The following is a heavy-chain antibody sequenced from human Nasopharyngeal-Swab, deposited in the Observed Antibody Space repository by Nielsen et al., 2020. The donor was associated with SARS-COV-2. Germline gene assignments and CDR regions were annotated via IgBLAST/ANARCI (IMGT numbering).Heavy chain of an antibody. CDR3: AKDIRPSIAATDY. Sequence: SLKISYAASGFTFDDYAMHWVRQAPGKGLEWVSGISWNSGSIGYADSVKGRFTISRDNAKNSLYLQMNSLRAEDTALYYCAKDIRPSIAATDYWGQGTLVTVSS. V-gene: IGHV3-9*01. CDR1: GFTFDDYA. D-gene: IGHD6-6*01. CDR2: ISWNSGSI. J-gene: IGHJ4*02.